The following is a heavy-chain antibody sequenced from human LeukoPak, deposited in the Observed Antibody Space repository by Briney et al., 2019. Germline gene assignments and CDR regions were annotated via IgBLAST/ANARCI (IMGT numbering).Heavy chain of an antibody. D-gene: IGHD5-18*01. V-gene: IGHV3-48*03. CDR1: GFTFSSYE. CDR3: ARVGYSYGTSFDY. Sequence: SGGSLRLSCAASGFTFSSYEMNWVRQAPGKGLEWVSYIVGSGSTINYADSVKGRFTISRDNAKNSLFLQMNSLRAEDTAIYYCARVGYSYGTSFDYWGQGTLVTVSS. CDR2: IVGSGSTI. J-gene: IGHJ4*02.